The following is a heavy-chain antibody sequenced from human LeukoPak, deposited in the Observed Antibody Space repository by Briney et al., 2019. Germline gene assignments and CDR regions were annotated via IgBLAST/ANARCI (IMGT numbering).Heavy chain of an antibody. CDR3: ARDGGNPRGYYHYRMDV. CDR1: GFTFSSYA. D-gene: IGHD1-14*01. Sequence: GGSLRLSCAASGFTFSSYALHWVRQAPGKGLEWVAIISHDGNTKHYADSVKGRFTISRDNSKDTPYLQMDSLRVEDTAVYYCARDGGNPRGYYHYRMDVWGQGTTVTV. J-gene: IGHJ6*02. V-gene: IGHV3-30-3*01. CDR2: ISHDGNTK.